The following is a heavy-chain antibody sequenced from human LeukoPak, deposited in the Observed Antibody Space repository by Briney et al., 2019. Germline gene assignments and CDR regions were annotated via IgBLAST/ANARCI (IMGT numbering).Heavy chain of an antibody. V-gene: IGHV4-4*02. CDR3: ARHVGKWGWDY. CDR1: CGSISSSNW. Sequence: PSGILSLTCTVYCGSISSSNWWSWVRQPPGKGLEWIGEIYHSGSTNYNPSLKSRVTISVDKSKNQFSLKLSSVTAADTAMYYCARHVGKWGWDYWGRGTLVTVSS. J-gene: IGHJ4*02. CDR2: IYHSGST. D-gene: IGHD3-16*01.